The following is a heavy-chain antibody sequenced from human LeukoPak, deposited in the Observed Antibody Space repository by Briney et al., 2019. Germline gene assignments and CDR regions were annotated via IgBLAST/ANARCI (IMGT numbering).Heavy chain of an antibody. CDR2: ISSSSSYI. Sequence: GGSLRLSCAASGFTFSSYSMNWVRQAPGKGLEWVSSISSSSSYIYYADSVKGRFTISRDNAKNSLYLQMNSLRAEDTAVYYCAKDPDSSGYYYSNWFDPWGQGTLVTVSS. V-gene: IGHV3-21*04. CDR1: GFTFSSYS. D-gene: IGHD3-22*01. CDR3: AKDPDSSGYYYSNWFDP. J-gene: IGHJ5*02.